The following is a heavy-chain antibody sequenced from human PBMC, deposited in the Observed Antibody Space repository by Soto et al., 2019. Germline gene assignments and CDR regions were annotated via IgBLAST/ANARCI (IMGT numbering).Heavy chain of an antibody. J-gene: IGHJ6*02. V-gene: IGHV3-23*01. CDR1: GFTFSSYA. Sequence: GGSLRLSCAASGFTFSSYAMSWVRQAPGKGLEWVSAISGSGGSTYYADSVKGRFTISRDNSKNTLYVQMNSLRAEDTAVYYFAKANYYGSGSYYWVDYYYGMDVWGQGTTVTVSS. D-gene: IGHD3-10*01. CDR3: AKANYYGSGSYYWVDYYYGMDV. CDR2: ISGSGGST.